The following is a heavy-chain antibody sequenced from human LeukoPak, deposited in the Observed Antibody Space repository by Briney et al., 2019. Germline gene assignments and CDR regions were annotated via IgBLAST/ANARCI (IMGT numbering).Heavy chain of an antibody. V-gene: IGHV1-8*02. CDR2: MNPNSGNT. D-gene: IGHD3-3*01. J-gene: IGHJ4*02. CDR1: GYTFTGYY. CDR3: ARGGYDFWSGYYTVYFDY. Sequence: ASVKVSCKASGYTFTGYYMHWVRQAPGQGLEWMGWMNPNSGNTGYAQKFQGRVTMTRNTSISTAYMELSSLRSEDTAVYYCARGGYDFWSGYYTVYFDYWGQGTLVTVSS.